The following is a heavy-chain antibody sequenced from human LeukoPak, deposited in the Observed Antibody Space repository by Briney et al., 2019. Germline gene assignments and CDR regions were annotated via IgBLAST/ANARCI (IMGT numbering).Heavy chain of an antibody. CDR1: GGSFSGYY. D-gene: IGHD5-12*01. V-gene: IGHV4-34*01. Sequence: PSETLSLTCAVYGGSFSGYYWSWIRQPPGKGLEWIGEINHSGSTNYNPSLKSRVTISVDTSKNQFSLKLSSVTAADTAVYYCARGRRRGHSGLQREPNWFDPWGQGTLVTVSS. CDR3: ARGRRRGHSGLQREPNWFDP. CDR2: INHSGST. J-gene: IGHJ5*02.